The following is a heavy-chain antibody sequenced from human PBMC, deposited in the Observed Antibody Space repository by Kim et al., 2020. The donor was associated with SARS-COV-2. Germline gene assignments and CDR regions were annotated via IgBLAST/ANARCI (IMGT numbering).Heavy chain of an antibody. V-gene: IGHV4-39*01. Sequence: SETLSLTCTVSGGSISSSSYYWGWIRQPPGKGLEWIGSIYYSGSTYYNPSLKSRVTISVDTSKNQFSLKLSSVTAADTAVYYCARHGEWLVWNYFDYWGQGTLVTVSS. J-gene: IGHJ4*02. CDR2: IYYSGST. CDR3: ARHGEWLVWNYFDY. CDR1: GGSISSSSYY. D-gene: IGHD6-19*01.